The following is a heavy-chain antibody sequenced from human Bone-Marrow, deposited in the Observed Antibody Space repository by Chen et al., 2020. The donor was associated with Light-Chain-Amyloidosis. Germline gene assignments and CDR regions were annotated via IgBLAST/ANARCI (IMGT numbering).Heavy chain of an antibody. V-gene: IGHV3-33*08. D-gene: IGHD4-17*01. CDR1: GFTFSSYG. CDR3: ARVGRNGDYAFDY. Sequence: QVQLAESGGGVVQPGRSLRLSCAASGFTFSSYGMHWVRQAPGKGLEWVAVIWYDGSNKYYADSVKGRFTISRDNSKNTLYLQMNSLRAEDTAVYYCARVGRNGDYAFDYWGQGTLVTVSS. CDR2: IWYDGSNK. J-gene: IGHJ4*02.